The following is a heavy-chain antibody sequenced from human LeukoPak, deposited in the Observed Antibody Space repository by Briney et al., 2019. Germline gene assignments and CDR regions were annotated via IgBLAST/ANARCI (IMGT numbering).Heavy chain of an antibody. Sequence: PSETLSLTCSVSGGSISSYYWSWIRQPPGKGLEWIGYIYYSGSTNYNASLTNRVTISVDTSKNQFSLKLSSVTAADTAVYYCAREVGYCSGGSCYSYFDYWGQGTLVTVSS. CDR3: AREVGYCSGGSCYSYFDY. D-gene: IGHD2-15*01. J-gene: IGHJ4*02. V-gene: IGHV4-59*01. CDR2: IYYSGST. CDR1: GGSISSYY.